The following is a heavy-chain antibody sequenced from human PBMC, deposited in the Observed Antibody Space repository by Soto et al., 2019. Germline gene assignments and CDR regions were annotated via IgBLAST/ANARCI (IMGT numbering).Heavy chain of an antibody. V-gene: IGHV1-69*13. D-gene: IGHD2-15*01. CDR2: IIPIFGTA. CDR3: ARDRVVAAANWFDP. J-gene: IGHJ5*02. Sequence: SXKVSFKASGGTXSSYAIRWVRQAPGQGLEWMGGIIPIFGTANYEQKFQGRVTITADESTSTAYMELSSLRSEDTAVYYCARDRVVAAANWFDPWGQGTLGPVS. CDR1: GGTXSSYA.